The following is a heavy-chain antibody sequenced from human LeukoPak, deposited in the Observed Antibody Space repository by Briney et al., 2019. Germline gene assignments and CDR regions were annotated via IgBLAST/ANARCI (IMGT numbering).Heavy chain of an antibody. Sequence: GGSLRLSCAASGFTFSSYAMGWVRQAPGKGLEWVSAITASGGNTYYADSVKGRFTISRDNSKNTLYLQANSLRAEDTAVYYCAKGNGYSYGRYYFDYWGQGTLVTVSS. CDR3: AKGNGYSYGRYYFDY. J-gene: IGHJ4*02. CDR2: ITASGGNT. D-gene: IGHD5-18*01. CDR1: GFTFSSYA. V-gene: IGHV3-23*01.